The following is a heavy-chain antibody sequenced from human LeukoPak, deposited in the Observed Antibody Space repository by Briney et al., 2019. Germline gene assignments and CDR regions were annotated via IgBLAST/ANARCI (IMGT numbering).Heavy chain of an antibody. D-gene: IGHD5-18*01. V-gene: IGHV3-49*04. CDR1: RFTFGDYS. CDR2: IRSKTYDGTT. CDR3: TRAPLDTYYYYYYMDV. Sequence: GRSLRLSCTASRFTFGDYSMNWVRQAPGKGLEWVGFIRSKTYDGTTEYAASVKGRFTISRDDSKSIAYLQMNSLKTEDTAVYYCTRAPLDTYYYYYYMDVWGKGTTVTVSS. J-gene: IGHJ6*03.